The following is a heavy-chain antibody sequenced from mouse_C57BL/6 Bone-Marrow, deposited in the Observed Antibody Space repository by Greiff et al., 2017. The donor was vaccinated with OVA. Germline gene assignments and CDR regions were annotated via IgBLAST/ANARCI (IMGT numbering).Heavy chain of an antibody. CDR2: IHPNSGST. CDR1: GYTFTSYW. J-gene: IGHJ1*03. CDR3: ARWARSHWYFDV. V-gene: IGHV1-64*01. Sequence: QVQLQQPGAELVKPGASVKLSCKASGYTFTSYWMHWVKQRPGQGLEWIGMIHPNSGSTNYNEKFKSKATLTVDKSSSTAYMQLSSLTSEDSAVYYCARWARSHWYFDVWGTWTTVTVSS.